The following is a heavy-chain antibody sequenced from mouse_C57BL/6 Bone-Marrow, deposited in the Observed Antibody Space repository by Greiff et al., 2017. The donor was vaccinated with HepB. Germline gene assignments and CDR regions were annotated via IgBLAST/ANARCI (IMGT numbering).Heavy chain of an antibody. V-gene: IGHV5-12*01. CDR3: ARRYSNYAMDY. CDR2: ISNGGGST. CDR1: GFTFSDYY. J-gene: IGHJ4*01. Sequence: EVQVVESGGGLVQPGGSLKLSCAASGFTFSDYYMYWVRQTPEKRLEWVAYISNGGGSTYYPDTVKGRFTISRDNAKNTLYLQMSRLKSEDTAMYYCARRYSNYAMDYWGQGTSVTVSS. D-gene: IGHD2-5*01.